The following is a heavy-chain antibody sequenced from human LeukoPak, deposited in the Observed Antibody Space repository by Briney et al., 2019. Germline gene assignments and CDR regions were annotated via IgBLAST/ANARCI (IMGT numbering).Heavy chain of an antibody. Sequence: ASVKVSCKASGGTFSSYAISWVRQAPGQGLEWMGGIIPIFGTANYAQKFQGRVTITTDESTSTAYMELSSLRSGDTAVYYCARDGHSGSYVNTFDCWGQGTLVTVSS. CDR2: IIPIFGTA. CDR3: ARDGHSGSYVNTFDC. D-gene: IGHD1-26*01. J-gene: IGHJ4*02. CDR1: GGTFSSYA. V-gene: IGHV1-69*05.